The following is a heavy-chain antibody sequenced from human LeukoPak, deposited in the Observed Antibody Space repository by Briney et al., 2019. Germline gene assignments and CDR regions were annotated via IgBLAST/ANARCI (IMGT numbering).Heavy chain of an antibody. CDR1: GGSISSYY. D-gene: IGHD6-13*01. J-gene: IGHJ6*02. Sequence: PSETLSLTCAVSGGSISSYYWSWIRQPPGKGLEWIGYIYYSGSTNYNPSLKSRVTISVDTSENQFSLKLSSVTAADTAVYYCAREPRSSPRGYYGMDVWGQGTTVTVSS. V-gene: IGHV4-59*01. CDR3: AREPRSSPRGYYGMDV. CDR2: IYYSGST.